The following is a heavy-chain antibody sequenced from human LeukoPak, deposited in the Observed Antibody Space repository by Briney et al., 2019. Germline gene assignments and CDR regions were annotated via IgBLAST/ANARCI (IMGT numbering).Heavy chain of an antibody. CDR2: IYYSGST. CDR1: GGSFSTYY. V-gene: IGHV4-59*01. CDR3: ERAVITFGAAVAKGFDC. D-gene: IGHD3-16*01. J-gene: IGHJ4*02. Sequence: SETLSLTCTVSGGSFSTYYWSWIRQPPGKGLEWIGYIYYSGSTDYNPSLKSRVTMSLDMSKNQFSLNLNSVTAADTAVYYCERAVITFGAAVAKGFDCWGQGTLVTVSS.